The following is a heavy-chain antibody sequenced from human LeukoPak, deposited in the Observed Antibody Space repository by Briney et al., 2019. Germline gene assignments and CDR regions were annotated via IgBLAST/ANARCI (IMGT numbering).Heavy chain of an antibody. CDR3: ARDSRGYSYGFFDY. J-gene: IGHJ4*02. CDR2: ISSSGSPI. V-gene: IGHV3-48*02. CDR1: AFPFSSYS. Sequence: PGASLRLSCAASAFPFSSYSMNWVRQAPGKGLEWVSYISSSGSPIFYADSVKGRFSITRGNVKNSLYLEMNSLRDEDSAVYYCARDSRGYSYGFFDYWGLGTLVTASS. D-gene: IGHD5-18*01.